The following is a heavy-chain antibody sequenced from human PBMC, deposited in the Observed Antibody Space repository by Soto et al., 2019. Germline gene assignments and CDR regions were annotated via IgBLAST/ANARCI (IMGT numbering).Heavy chain of an antibody. CDR3: ARDVAIFGVVNYGMDV. Sequence: ASVKVSCKASGYTFTSYGISWVRQAPGQGLEWMGWISAYNGNTNYAQKLQGRATMTTDTSTSTAYMELRSLRSDDTAVYYCARDVAIFGVVNYGMDVWAKGPRSPSP. V-gene: IGHV1-18*01. CDR2: ISAYNGNT. J-gene: IGHJ6*02. CDR1: GYTFTSYG. D-gene: IGHD3-3*01.